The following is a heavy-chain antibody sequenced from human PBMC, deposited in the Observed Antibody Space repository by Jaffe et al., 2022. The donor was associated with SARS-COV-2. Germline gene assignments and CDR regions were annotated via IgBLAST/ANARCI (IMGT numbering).Heavy chain of an antibody. V-gene: IGHV3-43*01. CDR3: AKDIVAMSEVWGEYGMDV. CDR2: ISWDGGST. Sequence: EVQLVESGGVVVQPGGSLRLSCAASGFTFDDYTMHWVRQAPGKGLEWVSLISWDGGSTYYADSVKGRFTISRDNSKNSLYLQMNSLRTEDTALYYCAKDIVAMSEVWGEYGMDVWGQGTTVTVSS. D-gene: IGHD5-12*01. CDR1: GFTFDDYT. J-gene: IGHJ6*02.